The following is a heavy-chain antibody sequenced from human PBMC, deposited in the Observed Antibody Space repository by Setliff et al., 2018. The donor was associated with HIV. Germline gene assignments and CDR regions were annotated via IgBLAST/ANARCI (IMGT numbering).Heavy chain of an antibody. V-gene: IGHV1-69*13. CDR1: GGTFSSYA. CDR2: IIPIFGTA. Sequence: ASVQVSCKASGGTFSSYAISWVRQAPGQGLEWMGGIIPIFGTANYAQKFQGRVTITADESTSTAYMELSSLRSEDTAVYYCARLGAGGSGWYSGWFDPWGQGTLVTVSS. CDR3: ARLGAGGSGWYSGWFDP. J-gene: IGHJ5*02. D-gene: IGHD6-19*01.